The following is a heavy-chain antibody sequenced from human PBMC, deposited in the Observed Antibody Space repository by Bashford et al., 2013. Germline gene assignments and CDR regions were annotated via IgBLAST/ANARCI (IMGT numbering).Heavy chain of an antibody. Sequence: GSLRLSCAASGFTFSTYAMTWVRQVPGKGLEWVSTISDSGVSTYYADSVKGRFTISRDNFKNTLYLQMNILRAEDTAIYYCAKGLPGTLRLDVWGQGSPVTVSS. J-gene: IGHJ6*02. CDR2: ISDSGVST. D-gene: IGHD1-7*01. CDR1: GFTFSTYA. CDR3: AKGLPGTLRLDV. V-gene: IGHV3-23*01.